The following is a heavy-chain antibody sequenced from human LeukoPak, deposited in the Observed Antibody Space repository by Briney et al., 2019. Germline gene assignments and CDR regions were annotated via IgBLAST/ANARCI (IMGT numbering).Heavy chain of an antibody. Sequence: PGGSLRLSCAASGFTFSSYAMSWVRQAPGKGLEWVSAISGSGGSTYYADSVKGRFTISRDNSKNTLYLQMNSLRAEDTAVYYCAKDHIAAAGWETWFDPWGQGTLVTASS. CDR3: AKDHIAAAGWETWFDP. CDR2: ISGSGGST. J-gene: IGHJ5*02. D-gene: IGHD6-13*01. CDR1: GFTFSSYA. V-gene: IGHV3-23*01.